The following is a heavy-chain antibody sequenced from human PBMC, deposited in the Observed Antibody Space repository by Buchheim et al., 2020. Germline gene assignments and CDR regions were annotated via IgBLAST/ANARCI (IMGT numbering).Heavy chain of an antibody. V-gene: IGHV3-30*04. CDR1: GFTFSSYA. J-gene: IGHJ6*02. CDR2: ISYDGSNK. CDR3: ARDGGSYYYYGMDV. Sequence: QVQLVESGGGVVQPGRSLRLSCAASGFTFSSYAMHWVRQAPGKGLEWVAVISYDGSNKYYEDSVKGRFTISRDNSKNTLYLQMNSLRAEDTAVYYCARDGGSYYYYGMDVWGQGTT. D-gene: IGHD1-26*01.